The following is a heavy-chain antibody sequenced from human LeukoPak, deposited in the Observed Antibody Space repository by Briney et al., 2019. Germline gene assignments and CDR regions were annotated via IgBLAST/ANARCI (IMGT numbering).Heavy chain of an antibody. CDR2: IYYSGST. V-gene: IGHV4-38-2*02. J-gene: IGHJ6*03. CDR1: GYSISSGYY. CDR3: ARNDPHYYYYMDV. Sequence: SETLSLTCTVSGYSISSGYYWGWIRQPPGKRLEWIGSIYYSGSTYYNPSLKSRVAISVDTSKNQFSLKLSSVTAADTAVYYCARNDPHYYYYMDVWGKGTTVTVSS. D-gene: IGHD1-1*01.